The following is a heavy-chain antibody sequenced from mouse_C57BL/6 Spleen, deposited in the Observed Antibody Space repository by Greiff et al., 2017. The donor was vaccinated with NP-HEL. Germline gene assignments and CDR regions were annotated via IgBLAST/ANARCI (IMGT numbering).Heavy chain of an antibody. CDR2: INPNNGGT. Sequence: EVHLVESGPELVKPGASVKIPCKASGYTFTDYNMDWVKQSHGKSLEWIGDINPNNGGTIYNQKFKGKATLTVDKSSSTAYMELRSLTSEDTAVYYCARRVVAPGYFDYWGQGTTLTVSS. D-gene: IGHD1-1*01. CDR1: GYTFTDYN. CDR3: ARRVVAPGYFDY. J-gene: IGHJ2*01. V-gene: IGHV1-18*01.